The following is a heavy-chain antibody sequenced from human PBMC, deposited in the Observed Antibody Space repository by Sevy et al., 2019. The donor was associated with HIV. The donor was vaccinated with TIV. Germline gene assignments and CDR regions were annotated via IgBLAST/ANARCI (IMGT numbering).Heavy chain of an antibody. D-gene: IGHD7-27*01. CDR2: IYPGDSDT. J-gene: IGHJ2*01. V-gene: IGHV5-51*01. Sequence: GESLKISCKGSGYNFNNHWIGWVRQMPGKGLEWMGIIYPGDSDTRYSPSFQGQVTISADKSIRTAYLQWNSLKASDTAIYYCAREAQTGDDLDWYFDLWGRGTLVTVSS. CDR3: AREAQTGDDLDWYFDL. CDR1: GYNFNNHW.